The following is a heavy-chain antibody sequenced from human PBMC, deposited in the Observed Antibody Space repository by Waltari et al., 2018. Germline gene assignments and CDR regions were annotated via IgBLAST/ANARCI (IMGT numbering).Heavy chain of an antibody. J-gene: IGHJ5*02. CDR3: ARSLGYCTGGVCYTTGWFDP. V-gene: IGHV5-51*03. CDR2: IYPGDSDT. D-gene: IGHD2-8*02. Sequence: EVQLVQSGAEVKKPGESLKISCKGSGYSFTSYWIGWVSQMPGKGLECMGIIYPGDSDTRYSPSFQGQVTISADKSISTAYLQWSSLKASDTAMYYCARSLGYCTGGVCYTTGWFDPWGQGTLVTVSS. CDR1: GYSFTSYW.